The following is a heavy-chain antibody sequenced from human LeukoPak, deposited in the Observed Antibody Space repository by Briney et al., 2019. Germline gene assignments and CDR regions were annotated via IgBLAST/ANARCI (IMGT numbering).Heavy chain of an antibody. CDR2: IDYSGST. CDR1: GGSISNYY. D-gene: IGHD1-1*01. V-gene: IGHV4-59*01. J-gene: IGHJ5*02. CDR3: ARGGFLDPFDP. Sequence: SETLSLTCTLSGGSISNYYWNWIRQPPGKGLDWIGYIDYSGSTKYNPSLKSRVTISVDTSKNQFSLRLSSVTAADTAVYYCARGGFLDPFDPWGQGTLVTVSS.